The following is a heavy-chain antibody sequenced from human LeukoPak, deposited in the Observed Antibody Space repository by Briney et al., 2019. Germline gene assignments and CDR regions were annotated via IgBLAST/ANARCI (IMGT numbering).Heavy chain of an antibody. J-gene: IGHJ5*02. Sequence: ASVKVSCKASGYAFTTYDINWVRQATGQGLEWMGWMNPNSGNTGYTQKFQGRVTMTRNTSISTAYMELSSLRSEDTAVYYCARGRGSGHKENWFDPWGQGALVTVSS. CDR1: GYAFTTYD. V-gene: IGHV1-8*01. D-gene: IGHD6-19*01. CDR3: ARGRGSGHKENWFDP. CDR2: MNPNSGNT.